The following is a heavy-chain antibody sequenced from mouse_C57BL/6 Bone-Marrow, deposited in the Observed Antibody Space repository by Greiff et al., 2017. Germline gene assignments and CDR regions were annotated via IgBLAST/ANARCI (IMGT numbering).Heavy chain of an antibody. Sequence: DVKLVESGPGLVKPSQSLSLTCSVTGYSITSGYYWNWIRQFPGNKLEWMGYISYDGSNNYNPSLKNRISITRDTSKNQFFLKLNSVTTEDTATYYCARGYGSSYGYWGQGTTLTVSS. J-gene: IGHJ2*01. D-gene: IGHD1-1*01. CDR2: ISYDGSN. CDR1: GYSITSGYY. CDR3: ARGYGSSYGY. V-gene: IGHV3-6*01.